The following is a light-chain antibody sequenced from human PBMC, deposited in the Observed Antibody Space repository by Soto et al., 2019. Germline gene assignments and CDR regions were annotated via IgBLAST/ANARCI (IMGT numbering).Light chain of an antibody. CDR2: EVT. V-gene: IGLV2-14*01. J-gene: IGLJ1*01. Sequence: QSVLTQPASVSGSPGQSISISCTGTSSDVGAYNYVSWYQQHPGRAPKLMIYEVTNRPSGVSNRFSGSKSGNTASLTISGLQSEDEADYYCAAWDDSLNGYVFGTGTKLTVL. CDR3: AAWDDSLNGYV. CDR1: SSDVGAYNY.